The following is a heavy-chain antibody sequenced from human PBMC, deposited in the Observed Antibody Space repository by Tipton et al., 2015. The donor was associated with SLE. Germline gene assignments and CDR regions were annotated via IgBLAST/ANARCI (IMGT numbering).Heavy chain of an antibody. CDR1: TYSISNGHY. D-gene: IGHD3-10*01. CDR3: AKNSGSYYFDD. J-gene: IGHJ4*02. CDR2: VYHTGNT. Sequence: TLSLTCSVSTYSISNGHYWAWVRQPPGKGLEWIGTVYHTGNTYYNPSLKSRVTMSVDTSENQFSLKLNSVTAADTAVYYCAKNSGSYYFDDWGQGTLVTVS. V-gene: IGHV4-38-2*01.